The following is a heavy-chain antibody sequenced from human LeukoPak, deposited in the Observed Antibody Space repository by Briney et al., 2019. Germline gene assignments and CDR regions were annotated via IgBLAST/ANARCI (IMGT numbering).Heavy chain of an antibody. D-gene: IGHD6-19*01. J-gene: IGHJ4*02. CDR1: GFTFSSYA. CDR2: ISYDGSNK. V-gene: IGHV3-30*01. Sequence: GGSLRLSCAASGFTFSSYAMHWVRQAPGKGLEWVAVISYDGSNKYYADSVKGRFTISRDNSRNTLYLQMNSLRAEDTAVYYCAREEYSSGWFYFDYWGRGTLVTVSS. CDR3: AREEYSSGWFYFDY.